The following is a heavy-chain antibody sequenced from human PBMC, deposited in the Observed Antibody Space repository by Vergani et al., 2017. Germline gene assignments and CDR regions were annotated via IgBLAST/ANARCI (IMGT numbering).Heavy chain of an antibody. J-gene: IGHJ3*02. V-gene: IGHV5-51*01. Sequence: EVQLVQSGAEVKKPGESLKISCKGSGYSFTSYWIGWVRPMPGKGLEWMGIIYAGDSDTRYSPSFQGQVTISADKSISTAYLQWSSLKASETAMCYCAGRLPQYDFWSGYYLFGGACDIWGQGTMVTVSS. CDR3: AGRLPQYDFWSGYYLFGGACDI. D-gene: IGHD3-3*01. CDR1: GYSFTSYW. CDR2: IYAGDSDT.